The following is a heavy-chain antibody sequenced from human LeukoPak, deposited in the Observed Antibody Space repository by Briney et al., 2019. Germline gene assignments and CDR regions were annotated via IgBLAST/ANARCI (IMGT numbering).Heavy chain of an antibody. CDR2: INHSGST. D-gene: IGHD6-13*01. J-gene: IGHJ5*02. CDR3: ARELIAAACWFDP. Sequence: SETLSLTCAVYGGSFSGYYWSWIRQPPGKGLEWIGEINHSGSTNYNPSLKSRVTISVDTSKNQFSLKLSSVTAADTAVYYCARELIAAACWFDPWGQGTLVTVSS. CDR1: GGSFSGYY. V-gene: IGHV4-34*01.